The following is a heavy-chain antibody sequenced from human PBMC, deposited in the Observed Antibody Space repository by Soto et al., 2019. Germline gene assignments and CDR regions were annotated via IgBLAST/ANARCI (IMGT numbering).Heavy chain of an antibody. V-gene: IGHV3-33*01. D-gene: IGHD3-10*01. CDR1: EFTFSRHG. J-gene: IGHJ6*03. CDR3: ARDRTFGDNKHNYMDV. Sequence: QVQLVASGGGVVQPGRSLRLSCAASEFTFSRHGMHWVRQAPGKGLQWVGVIWSDGSNEVYADSVKGRFIISRDNSKNSLYLQMNSLRAEDTAVYYCARDRTFGDNKHNYMDVWGTGITVTVSS. CDR2: IWSDGSNE.